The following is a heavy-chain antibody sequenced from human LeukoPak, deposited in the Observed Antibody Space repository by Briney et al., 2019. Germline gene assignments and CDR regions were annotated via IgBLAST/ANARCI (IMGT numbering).Heavy chain of an antibody. CDR2: ISAYNGNT. V-gene: IGHV1-18*01. J-gene: IGHJ3*02. CDR3: AKDEHSGSSGQDAFDI. Sequence: GASVKISCKASGYTFTSYGISWVRQAPGQGLEWMGWISAYNGNTNYAQKLQGRVTMTTDTSTSTAYMELRSLRSDDTAVYYCAKDEHSGSSGQDAFDIWGQGTMVTVSS. D-gene: IGHD1-26*01. CDR1: GYTFTSYG.